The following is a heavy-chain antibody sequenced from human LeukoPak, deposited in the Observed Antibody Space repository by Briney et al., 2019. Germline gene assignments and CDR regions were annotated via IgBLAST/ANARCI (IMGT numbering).Heavy chain of an antibody. CDR3: ARGSGDYGDYGYFDY. J-gene: IGHJ4*02. Sequence: SETLSLTCSVSGDSMNGYYWTWIRQPPGKGLEWIGCIYYSGSTNYNPSLKGRVAISVDTSKNQFSLKLSSVTAADTAVYYCARGSGDYGDYGYFDYWGQGTLVTVSS. V-gene: IGHV4-59*01. CDR2: IYYSGST. CDR1: GDSMNGYY. D-gene: IGHD4-17*01.